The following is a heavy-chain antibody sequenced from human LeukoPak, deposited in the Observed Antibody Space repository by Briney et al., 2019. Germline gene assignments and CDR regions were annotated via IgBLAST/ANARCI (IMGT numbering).Heavy chain of an antibody. Sequence: ASVKVSCKAYGGTFSSYAISWVRQAPGQGPEWMGVISPSGGSTIYAQKFKGRVTLTRDMSTSTDYLELSSLGSGDTAVHYCARDNSVRDEAWWFNPWGQGTLVTVSS. V-gene: IGHV1-46*01. J-gene: IGHJ5*02. D-gene: IGHD5-24*01. CDR3: ARDNSVRDEAWWFNP. CDR1: GGTFSSYA. CDR2: ISPSGGST.